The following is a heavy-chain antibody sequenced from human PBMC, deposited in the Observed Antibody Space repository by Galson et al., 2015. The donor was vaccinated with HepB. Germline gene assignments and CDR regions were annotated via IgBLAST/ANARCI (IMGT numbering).Heavy chain of an antibody. Sequence: SVKVSCKASGYTFTGYYMHWVRQAPGQGLEWMGWINPNSGGTNYAQKFLGRVTMTRDTSISTAYMELSRLRSDDTAVYYCARDTGGYYDSSGYYSPPHDDAFDIWGQGTMVTVSS. CDR1: GYTFTGYY. J-gene: IGHJ3*02. CDR3: ARDTGGYYDSSGYYSPPHDDAFDI. CDR2: INPNSGGT. D-gene: IGHD3-22*01. V-gene: IGHV1-2*02.